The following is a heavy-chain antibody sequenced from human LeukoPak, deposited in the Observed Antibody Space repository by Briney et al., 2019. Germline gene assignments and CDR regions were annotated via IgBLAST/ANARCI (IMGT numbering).Heavy chain of an antibody. V-gene: IGHV3-74*01. D-gene: IGHD4-17*01. CDR2: IRGDGSTT. Sequence: GGSLRLSCAASEFAFSNYWMRWVRQVPGEGLVWVSGIRGDGSTTSYADSVKGRFTVSRDNAKNTLYLQMNSLRAEDTAVYYCARGPQVGGYYGRLDYWGQGTLVTVSS. J-gene: IGHJ4*02. CDR3: ARGPQVGGYYGRLDY. CDR1: EFAFSNYW.